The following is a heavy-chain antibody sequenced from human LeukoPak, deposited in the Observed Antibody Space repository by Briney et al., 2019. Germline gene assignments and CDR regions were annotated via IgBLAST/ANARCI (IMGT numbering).Heavy chain of an antibody. CDR1: GFTFGSNG. CDR3: TRDYSGLS. J-gene: IGHJ5*02. Sequence: GGSLRLSCVGSGFTFGSNGMHWVRQAPGKGLEWVAVIYYDGSEQYYADSVKGRFTISRDNSKNTLYLQMNSLRAEDTAMYYCTRDYSGLSWGQGALVTVSS. CDR2: IYYDGSEQ. D-gene: IGHD5-12*01. V-gene: IGHV3-33*01.